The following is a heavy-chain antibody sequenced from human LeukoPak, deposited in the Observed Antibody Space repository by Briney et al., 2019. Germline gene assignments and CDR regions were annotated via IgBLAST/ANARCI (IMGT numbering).Heavy chain of an antibody. D-gene: IGHD1-14*01. V-gene: IGHV3-30*03. J-gene: IGHJ4*02. Sequence: GGSLRLSCAASGFTFSSYGMHWVRQAPGKGLEWVALISYDGSNEYYADSVRGRFTISRDNSKFTLYMQMNSLRAEDTAVYYCARDFQPDWGQGTLVTVSS. CDR1: GFTFSSYG. CDR2: ISYDGSNE. CDR3: ARDFQPD.